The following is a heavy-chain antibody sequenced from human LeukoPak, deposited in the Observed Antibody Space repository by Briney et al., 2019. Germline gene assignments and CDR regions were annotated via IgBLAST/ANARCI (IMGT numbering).Heavy chain of an antibody. V-gene: IGHV1-8*01. CDR2: MNPNSGNT. J-gene: IGHJ5*02. CDR1: GYTFTTYD. D-gene: IGHD6-19*01. CDR3: ARVRTDSSGWYITTRWFDP. Sequence: ASVKVSCKASGYTFTTYDINWVRQATGQGLEWMGWMNPNSGNTGYAQKFQGRVTMTRNTSITTAYMELRSLRSDDTAVYYCARVRTDSSGWYITTRWFDPWGQGTLVTVSS.